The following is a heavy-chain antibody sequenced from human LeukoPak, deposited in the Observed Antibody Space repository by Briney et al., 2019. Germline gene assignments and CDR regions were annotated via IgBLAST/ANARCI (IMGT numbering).Heavy chain of an antibody. Sequence: PGGSLRLSCAASGFTFSSYWMSWVRQAPGKGLEWVANIKQDGSEKYYVDSVKGRFTISRDNAKNSLYLQMNSLRAEDTAVYYCARSSYDFWSGYQYYFDYWGQGTLVTVSS. CDR3: ARSSYDFWSGYQYYFDY. CDR2: IKQDGSEK. D-gene: IGHD3-3*01. V-gene: IGHV3-7*01. J-gene: IGHJ4*02. CDR1: GFTFSSYW.